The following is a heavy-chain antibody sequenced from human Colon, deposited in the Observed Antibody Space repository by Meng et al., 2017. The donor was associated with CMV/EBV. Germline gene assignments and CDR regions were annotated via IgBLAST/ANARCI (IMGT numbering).Heavy chain of an antibody. CDR2: INGDESST. D-gene: IGHD2-2*02. J-gene: IGHJ3*02. V-gene: IGHV3-74*01. CDR3: AKGGGCSSTSCYTYAFDI. CDR1: GFTFSSYW. Sequence: GESLKISCAASGFTFSSYWMHWVRQAPGKGLVWVSRINGDESSTSYADSVKGRFTISRDNSKNTLYLQMNSLRAEDTAVYYCAKGGGCSSTSCYTYAFDIWGQGTMVTVSS.